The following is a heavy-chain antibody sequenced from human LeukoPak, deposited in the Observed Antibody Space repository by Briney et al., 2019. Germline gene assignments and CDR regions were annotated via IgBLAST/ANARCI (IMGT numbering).Heavy chain of an antibody. CDR2: IIPIFGTA. Sequence: ASVKVSCKASGGTFSSYAISWVQQAPGQGLEWMGGIIPIFGTANYAQKFQGRVTITADESTSTAYMELSSLRSEDTAVYYCARLFHYYDSSGYALDYWGQGTLVTVSS. CDR3: ARLFHYYDSSGYALDY. D-gene: IGHD3-22*01. CDR1: GGTFSSYA. J-gene: IGHJ4*02. V-gene: IGHV1-69*01.